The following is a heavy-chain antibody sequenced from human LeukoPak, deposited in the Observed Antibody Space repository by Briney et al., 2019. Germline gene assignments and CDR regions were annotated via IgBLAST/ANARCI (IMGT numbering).Heavy chain of an antibody. CDR2: INHSGST. CDR3: ASGAPSDGYKMGLDY. Sequence: PSETLSLTCAVYGGSFSGYYWSWIRQPPGKGLEWIGEINHSGSTNYNPSLKSRVTISVDTSKNQFSLKLSSVTAADTAVYYCASGAPSDGYKMGLDYWGQGTLVTVSS. CDR1: GGSFSGYY. V-gene: IGHV4-34*01. J-gene: IGHJ4*02. D-gene: IGHD5-24*01.